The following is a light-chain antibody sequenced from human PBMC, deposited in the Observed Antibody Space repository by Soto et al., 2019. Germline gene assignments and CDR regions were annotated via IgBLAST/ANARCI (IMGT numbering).Light chain of an antibody. J-gene: IGKJ5*01. CDR3: QQYGSSPPIT. V-gene: IGKV3D-20*01. CDR2: DAS. Sequence: EIVLTQSPATLSLSPGERATLSCGASQSVSSSYLAWYQQKPGLAPRLLIYDASSRATGIPDRFSGSGSGTDFTLTISRLEPEDFAVHYCQQYGSSPPITLGQGTRLEIK. CDR1: QSVSSSY.